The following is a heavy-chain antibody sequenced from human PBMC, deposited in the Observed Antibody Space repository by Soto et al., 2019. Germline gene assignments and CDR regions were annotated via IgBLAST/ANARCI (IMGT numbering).Heavy chain of an antibody. V-gene: IGHV4-31*03. Sequence: SETLSLTCTVSGGSISSGGYYWSWIRQHPGKGLGWIGYIYYSGSTYYNPSLKSRVTISVDTSKNQFSLKLSSVTAADTAVYYCARFSTTDGYFDYWGQGTLVTVSS. D-gene: IGHD4-17*01. J-gene: IGHJ4*02. CDR3: ARFSTTDGYFDY. CDR1: GGSISSGGYY. CDR2: IYYSGST.